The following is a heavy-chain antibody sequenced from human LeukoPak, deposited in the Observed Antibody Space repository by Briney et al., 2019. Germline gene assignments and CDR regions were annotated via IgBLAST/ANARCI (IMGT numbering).Heavy chain of an antibody. J-gene: IGHJ4*02. V-gene: IGHV4-4*07. Sequence: PSETLSLTCTVSGGSISNYYWSWIRQPAGKGLEWIGRIYSSGSTTYNPSLESRVTMSVDTSKNQFSLKLTSVTAADTAVCYCAREGGPYRPLDYSGQGTLVTVAS. CDR2: IYSSGST. CDR3: AREGGPYRPLDY. CDR1: GGSISNYY.